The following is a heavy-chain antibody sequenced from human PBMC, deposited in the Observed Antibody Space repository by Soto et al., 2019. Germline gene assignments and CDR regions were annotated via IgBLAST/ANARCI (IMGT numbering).Heavy chain of an antibody. CDR1: GGSISSGGYY. CDR2: IYYSGST. Sequence: SETLSLTCTVSGGSISSGGYYWSWIRQHPGKGLEWIGYIYYSGSTYYNPSLKSRVTISVDTSKNQFSLKLSSVTAADTAVYYCARGITMIVVVPTGPLLDYWDQGTLVTVSS. V-gene: IGHV4-31*03. D-gene: IGHD3-22*01. J-gene: IGHJ4*02. CDR3: ARGITMIVVVPTGPLLDY.